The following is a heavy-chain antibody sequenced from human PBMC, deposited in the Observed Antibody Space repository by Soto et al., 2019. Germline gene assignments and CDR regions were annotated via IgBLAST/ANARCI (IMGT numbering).Heavy chain of an antibody. J-gene: IGHJ4*02. V-gene: IGHV1-24*01. D-gene: IGHD6-19*01. CDR2: FDPEDGET. CDR3: ARDKSARQWLGNDY. Sequence: ASVKVSCKVSGYTLTELSMHWVRQAPGKGLEWMGGFDPEDGETIYAQKFQGRVTTTEDTSTDTAYMELSSLRSEDTAVYYCARDKSARQWLGNDYWGQGTLVTVSS. CDR1: GYTLTELS.